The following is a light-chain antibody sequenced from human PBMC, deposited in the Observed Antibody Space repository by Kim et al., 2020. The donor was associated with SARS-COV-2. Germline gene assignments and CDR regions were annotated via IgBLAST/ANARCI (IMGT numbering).Light chain of an antibody. CDR3: QAWDSSTVV. CDR2: EDI. Sequence: SYELTQPPSVSVSPGQTAIITCSGNNLGDKNVCWYQQRPGQSPLLVIYEDIKRPSGIPERVSGSNSGNTATLTISGTQAMDEADYYCQAWDSSTVVFGRGTQLNVL. CDR1: NLGDKN. V-gene: IGLV3-1*01. J-gene: IGLJ2*01.